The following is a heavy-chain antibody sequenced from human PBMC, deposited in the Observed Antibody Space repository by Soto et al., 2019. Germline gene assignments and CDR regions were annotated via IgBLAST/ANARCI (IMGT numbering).Heavy chain of an antibody. CDR3: AKLLWFGALYFDYFDY. CDR1: GFTFSSYA. J-gene: IGHJ4*02. V-gene: IGHV3-23*01. Sequence: PGGSLRLSCAASGFTFSSYAMIWVRQAPGKGLEWVSAISGSGGSTNYADSVKGRFTISRDNSKNTLYLQMNSLRAEDTAVYYCAKLLWFGALYFDYFDYWGQGTLVTLSS. CDR2: ISGSGGST. D-gene: IGHD3-10*01.